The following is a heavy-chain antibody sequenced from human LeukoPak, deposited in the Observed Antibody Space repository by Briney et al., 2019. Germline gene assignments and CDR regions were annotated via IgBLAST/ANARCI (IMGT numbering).Heavy chain of an antibody. D-gene: IGHD3-22*01. CDR1: GGSFSGYY. Sequence: SEALSLTSAVHGGSFSGYYWSWIRQPPGKGLGWIGEINHSVRTNYNPTLKSRVSISVDTSKKQFSLKLSSVSAADTAVYYCARGSRLLVTRDYMVVWGKGTTVTVSS. CDR2: INHSVRT. J-gene: IGHJ6*03. V-gene: IGHV4-34*01. CDR3: ARGSRLLVTRDYMVV.